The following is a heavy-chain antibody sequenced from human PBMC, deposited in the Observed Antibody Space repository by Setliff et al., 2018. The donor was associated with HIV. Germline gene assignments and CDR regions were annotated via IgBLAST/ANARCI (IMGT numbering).Heavy chain of an antibody. Sequence: PGGSLRLSCAASGFMFSDYAMSWVRQVPGKGLEWVAFVRHDGDVQIYADSVKGRFTASRDNPKNTVSLQLNSLRIEDTAVYYCARDFSWATDSWGQGTLVTVSS. CDR3: ARDFSWATDS. J-gene: IGHJ4*02. D-gene: IGHD2-15*01. CDR1: GFMFSDYA. V-gene: IGHV3-30*02. CDR2: VRHDGDVQ.